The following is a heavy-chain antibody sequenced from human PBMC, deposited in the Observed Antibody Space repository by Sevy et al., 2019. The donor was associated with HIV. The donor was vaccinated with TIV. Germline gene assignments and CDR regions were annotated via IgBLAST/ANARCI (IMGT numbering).Heavy chain of an antibody. CDR1: WSTFKDHH. D-gene: IGHD5-18*01. V-gene: IGHV3-11*06. CDR3: ARVRYNYGQKYFDY. J-gene: IGHJ4*01. CDR2: ISTRSNQT. Sequence: GALKPPFNASWSTFKDHHLSLDPQAPGEGLGWVSYISTRSNQTNYPDSWKGRFTISRDNAKNSLYLQMNSLRAEDTTVYYCARVRYNYGQKYFDYWGHGTLVTVSS.